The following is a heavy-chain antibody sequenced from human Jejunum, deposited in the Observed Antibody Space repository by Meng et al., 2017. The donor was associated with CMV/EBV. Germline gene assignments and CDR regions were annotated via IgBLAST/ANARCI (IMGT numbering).Heavy chain of an antibody. Sequence: FAFSSYSMNGVRRTPGKGLEWVSSITTTTNYIYYAESVKGRFTISRDNAKNSLYLQMNSLRAEDTAAYYCARSLATRYYYYGMDVWGQGTTVTVSS. V-gene: IGHV3-21*01. CDR2: ITTTTNYI. CDR3: ARSLATRYYYYGMDV. J-gene: IGHJ6*02. CDR1: FAFSSYS. D-gene: IGHD6-6*01.